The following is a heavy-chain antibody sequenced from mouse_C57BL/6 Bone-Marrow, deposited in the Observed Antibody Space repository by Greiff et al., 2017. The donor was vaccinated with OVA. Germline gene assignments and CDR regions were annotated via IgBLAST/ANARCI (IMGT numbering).Heavy chain of an antibody. CDR3: ARNGSSPYYFDY. V-gene: IGHV1-26*01. J-gene: IGHJ2*01. CDR2: INPNNGGT. Sequence: EVQLQQSGPELVKPGASVKISCKASGYTFTDYYMNWVKQSHGKSLEWIGDINPNNGGTSYNQKFKSKATLTVDKSSSTAYMELRSLTSEDSAVYYCARNGSSPYYFDYWGQGTTLTVSS. CDR1: GYTFTDYY. D-gene: IGHD1-1*01.